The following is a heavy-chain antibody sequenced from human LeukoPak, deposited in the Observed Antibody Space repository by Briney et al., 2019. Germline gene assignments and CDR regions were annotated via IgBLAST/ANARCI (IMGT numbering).Heavy chain of an antibody. D-gene: IGHD3-9*01. V-gene: IGHV1-18*04. J-gene: IGHJ4*02. Sequence: ASVKVSCKASGYTFTSYYMHWVRQAPGQGLEWMGWISAYNGNTNYAQKLQGRVTMTTDTSTSTAYMELRSLRSDDTAVYYCARGIIGRRNFDFDYWGQGTLVTVSS. CDR3: ARGIIGRRNFDFDY. CDR2: ISAYNGNT. CDR1: GYTFTSYY.